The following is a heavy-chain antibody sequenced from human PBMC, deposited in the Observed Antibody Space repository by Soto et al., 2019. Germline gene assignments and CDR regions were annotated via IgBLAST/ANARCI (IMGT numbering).Heavy chain of an antibody. CDR2: IYYSGST. V-gene: IGHV4-31*03. Sequence: PSETLSLTCTVSGGSISSGGYYWSWIRQHPGKGLEWIGYIYYSGSTYYNPSLKSRVTISVDTSKNQFSLKLSSVTAADTAVYYCARGTVLRFLEWLLQSPLVCWFDPWGQGTLVTVSS. CDR1: GGSISSGGYY. D-gene: IGHD3-3*01. CDR3: ARGTVLRFLEWLLQSPLVCWFDP. J-gene: IGHJ5*02.